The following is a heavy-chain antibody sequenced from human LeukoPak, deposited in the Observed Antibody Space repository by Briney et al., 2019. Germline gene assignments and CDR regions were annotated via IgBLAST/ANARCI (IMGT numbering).Heavy chain of an antibody. J-gene: IGHJ6*03. CDR1: GFTFSSYA. V-gene: IGHV3-15*01. Sequence: PGGSLRLSCAASGFTFSSYAMSWVRQAPGKVLKWVGRIKSKTDGGTADYAAPVRGRFTMWRDDARSALYLQVNSLQTEDTAVYYCTPDLMDVWGKGTTVTVSS. CDR3: TPDLMDV. CDR2: IKSKTDGGTA.